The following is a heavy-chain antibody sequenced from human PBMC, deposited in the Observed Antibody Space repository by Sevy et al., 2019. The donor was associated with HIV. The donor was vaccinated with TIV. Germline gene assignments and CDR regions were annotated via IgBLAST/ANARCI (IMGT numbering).Heavy chain of an antibody. CDR3: AGENAWGRGYS. J-gene: IGHJ4*02. CDR1: GGSITSLY. Sequence: SETLSLTCTVSGGSITSLYWNWIRQPPGKGLEWIANIYYNGHINYNPSAKSRVTLLLDTSKNQFSLRRSSVTAADTAMYYCAGENAWGRGYSWGQGTLVTVSS. CDR2: IYYNGHI. V-gene: IGHV4-59*11. D-gene: IGHD1-26*01.